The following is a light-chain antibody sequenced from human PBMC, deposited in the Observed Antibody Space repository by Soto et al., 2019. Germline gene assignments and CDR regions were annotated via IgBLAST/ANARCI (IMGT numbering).Light chain of an antibody. J-gene: IGLJ1*01. CDR3: SSYTSSSAYV. CDR1: SSDVGGYNS. CDR2: NVS. Sequence: QSVLTQPASVSGSPGQSITISCTGTSSDVGGYNSVSWYQQHPGKAPKLMIYNVSNRPSGVSNRFSGSKPGNTASLTISGLQAEDEADYYCSSYTSSSAYVFGIGTKVTVL. V-gene: IGLV2-14*01.